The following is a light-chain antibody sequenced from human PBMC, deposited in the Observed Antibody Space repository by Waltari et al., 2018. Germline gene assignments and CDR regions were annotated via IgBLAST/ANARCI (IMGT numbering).Light chain of an antibody. V-gene: IGKV1D-12*01. Sequence: DIQITQSPSSVSASIGDRVTITCRASQGIASWLAWYQQKPGKAPKVVIYAASRLRSGVPSRFSGSFSGTNFTLMITNLQPEDFATYYCQQANTFPYTFGQGTKLEIK. CDR3: QQANTFPYT. CDR2: AAS. CDR1: QGIASW. J-gene: IGKJ2*01.